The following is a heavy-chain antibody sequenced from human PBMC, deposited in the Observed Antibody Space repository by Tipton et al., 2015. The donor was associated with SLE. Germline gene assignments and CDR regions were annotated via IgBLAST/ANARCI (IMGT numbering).Heavy chain of an antibody. J-gene: IGHJ3*01. CDR3: ARHTPIQPMQVQPDAFDL. D-gene: IGHD1-1*01. CDR2: IDYGGSS. V-gene: IGHV4-39*01. CDR1: GDSISRNPYY. Sequence: TLSLTCTVSGDSISRNPYYWGWIRQPPGKGLEWIKSIDYGGSSYNNPSLKSRVSMSIDTAKNQFSLKLRSVTAADTGVYYCARHTPIQPMQVQPDAFDLWGQGTVVIVSS.